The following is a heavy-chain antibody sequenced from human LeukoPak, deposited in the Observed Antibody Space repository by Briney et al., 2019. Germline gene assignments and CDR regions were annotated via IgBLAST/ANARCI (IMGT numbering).Heavy chain of an antibody. D-gene: IGHD2-2*01. V-gene: IGHV5-10-1*01. CDR3: ARLQGYCISTTCYGAFDI. CDR2: IDPSNSYT. CDR1: GYKITNGW. Sequence: GASLQISCEDSGYKITNGWNWCGRQMPAEDREWRVRIDPSNSYTNYSPSFQGHVTISADESISTAYLQWSSLTASDTAMYYCARLQGYCISTTCYGAFDIWGQGTMVTVSS. J-gene: IGHJ3*02.